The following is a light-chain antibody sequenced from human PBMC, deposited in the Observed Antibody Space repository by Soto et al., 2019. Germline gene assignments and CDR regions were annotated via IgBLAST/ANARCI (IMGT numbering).Light chain of an antibody. V-gene: IGKV3-20*01. J-gene: IGKJ4*01. CDR2: GAS. Sequence: EIELSQSPGTLSLSTGQRATLSCRASQSVTSSYLVWYQQQPGQATRLLIYGASTRATGIPVRFSGSGSGTEFTLTITRLEPEDSAVYFCQQYNNWPPLTFGGGTKVDIK. CDR1: QSVTSSY. CDR3: QQYNNWPPLT.